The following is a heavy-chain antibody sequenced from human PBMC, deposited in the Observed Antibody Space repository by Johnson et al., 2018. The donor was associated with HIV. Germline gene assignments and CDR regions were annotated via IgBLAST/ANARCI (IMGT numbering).Heavy chain of an antibody. CDR2: ISYDGSNK. D-gene: IGHD5-18*01. CDR1: GFTFSNYA. CDR3: AKDLSGYSYGYGAFDI. V-gene: IGHV3-30*04. Sequence: QVQLVESGGGVVQPGRSLRASCAASGFTFSNYAVHWVRQAPGKGLEWVAVISYDGSNKYYADSVKGRFTISRDNSKNSLYLQMNSLRAEDTAVYYCAKDLSGYSYGYGAFDIWGQGTMVTVSS. J-gene: IGHJ3*02.